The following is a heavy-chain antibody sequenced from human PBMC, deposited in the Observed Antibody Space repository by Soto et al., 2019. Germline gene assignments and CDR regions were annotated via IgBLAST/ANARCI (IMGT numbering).Heavy chain of an antibody. D-gene: IGHD4-17*01. Sequence: SETLSLTCTVSGGSISSGDYYWSWIRQPPGKGLEWIGYIYYSGSTYYNPSLRSRLTISVDTSKNQFSLKLSSVTAADTAVYCCARLGPTTVPTSYFTGNHTGMDVWGQGTTVTVSS. CDR1: GGSISSGDYY. J-gene: IGHJ6*02. CDR2: IYYSGST. V-gene: IGHV4-30-4*01. CDR3: ARLGPTTVPTSYFTGNHTGMDV.